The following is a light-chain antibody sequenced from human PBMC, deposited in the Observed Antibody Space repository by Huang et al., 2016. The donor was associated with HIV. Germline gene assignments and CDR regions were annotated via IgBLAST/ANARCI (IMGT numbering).Light chain of an antibody. CDR1: QRVSSN. CDR2: GAS. V-gene: IGKV3-15*01. CDR3: QQYNDWPPMYT. J-gene: IGKJ2*01. Sequence: EIVMTQSPATLSVSPGERATLSCRASQRVSSNLAWYQQKPGQAPRLLIYGASARATGFPARFSGSGSGTEFTLTISSLQSEDFAVYYCQQYNDWPPMYTFGQGTKLEIK.